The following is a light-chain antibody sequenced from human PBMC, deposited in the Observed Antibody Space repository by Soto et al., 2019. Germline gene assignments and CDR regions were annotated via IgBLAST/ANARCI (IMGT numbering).Light chain of an antibody. CDR1: QSISNY. CDR3: QQSDGTPIT. V-gene: IGKV1-39*01. CDR2: SAS. J-gene: IGKJ5*01. Sequence: DIQMTQSPASLSASVGDRVTITCRASQSISNYLNWYQQKPGKAPKLLIYSASNLQSGVPSRVSGSGSGTDFTLTISSLQPEDFATYYCQQSDGTPITFGQGTRLEIK.